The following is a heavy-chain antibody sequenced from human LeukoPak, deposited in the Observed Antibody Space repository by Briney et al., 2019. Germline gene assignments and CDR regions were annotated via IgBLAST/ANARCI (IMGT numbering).Heavy chain of an antibody. CDR2: TYSDGST. Sequence: KPSETLSLTCTVSGGSLSGFYWSWLRQSPRLGLEWLGLTYSDGSTMYNPSLTSRVTISVDTSKNQIPLRLTSVTAADTAIYYCARDVVAVPGSDNWFDPWGQGTLVTVSS. CDR3: ARDVVAVPGSDNWFDP. CDR1: GGSLSGFY. D-gene: IGHD6-19*01. J-gene: IGHJ5*02. V-gene: IGHV4-59*01.